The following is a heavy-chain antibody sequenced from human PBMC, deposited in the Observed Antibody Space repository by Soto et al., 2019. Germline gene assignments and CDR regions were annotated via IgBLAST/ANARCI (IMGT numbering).Heavy chain of an antibody. D-gene: IGHD2-2*03. Sequence: EVQLVESGGGLVQPGGSLRLACAASGFTFSNYWMHWVRQAPGKGLVWISRINSDGTSTSYVDSVKGRFTIARDNAKNTLGLQMNSLRVEDTAVYYGASMDITKLIDDWGQGTLVTVSS. CDR3: ASMDITKLIDD. J-gene: IGHJ4*02. CDR1: GFTFSNYW. CDR2: INSDGTST. V-gene: IGHV3-74*01.